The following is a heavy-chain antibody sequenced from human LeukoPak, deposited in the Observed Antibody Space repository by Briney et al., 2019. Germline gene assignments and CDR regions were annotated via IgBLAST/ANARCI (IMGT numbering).Heavy chain of an antibody. J-gene: IGHJ3*02. CDR2: ISSTSNTI. CDR1: GFTFSSYS. D-gene: IGHD2-2*01. CDR3: ARGTQRAFDI. V-gene: IGHV3-48*02. Sequence: GGSLRLSCVASGFTFSSYSMHWVPQAPGKGLEWVSYISSTSNTIYYADSVKGRFTISRDNSKNSLYLQMNSLRDEGSAVYYCARGTQRAFDIWGQGTMVTVSS.